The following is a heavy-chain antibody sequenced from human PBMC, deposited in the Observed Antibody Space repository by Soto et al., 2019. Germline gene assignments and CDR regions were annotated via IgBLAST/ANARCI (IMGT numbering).Heavy chain of an antibody. Sequence: QITLKESGPTVMEPTQTLTLTCTFSGFSLSTSGVGVGWVRQPPGKALEWLAFIYWDDDKRYSPSLKTRLTITKXXSXNXXVLTMTNMDPVDTATYYCAHRHPYNVNWNAGWFDPWGQGTLVTVSS. CDR3: AHRHPYNVNWNAGWFDP. V-gene: IGHV2-5*02. CDR1: GFSLSTSGVG. CDR2: IYWDDDK. J-gene: IGHJ5*02. D-gene: IGHD1-20*01.